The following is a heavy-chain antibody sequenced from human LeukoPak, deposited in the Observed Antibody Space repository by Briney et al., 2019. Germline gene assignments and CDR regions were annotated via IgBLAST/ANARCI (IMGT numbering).Heavy chain of an antibody. J-gene: IGHJ4*02. CDR3: AKEKLPSGYSFLTDY. CDR2: ISGYGDKT. CDR1: GFAFRTYA. V-gene: IGHV3-23*01. Sequence: GGSLRLSCAAPGFAFRTYAMNWVRQAPGKGLEWVSGISGYGDKTYYADSVKGRFTISRDNSKNTLYLQMNSLRAEDTAVYYCAKEKLPSGYSFLTDYWGQGTLVTVSS. D-gene: IGHD5-18*01.